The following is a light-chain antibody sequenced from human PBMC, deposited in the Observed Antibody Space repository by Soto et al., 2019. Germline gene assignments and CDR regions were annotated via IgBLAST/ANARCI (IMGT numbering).Light chain of an antibody. CDR2: DAS. CDR3: QQKGFSPLT. Sequence: EIGLTQSPGTPSLSPGERGTLACRASQRVSSKYLDWYHQKPGQAPRHLIYDASTRATGIPDMFSGSGSGTEFTLTISILAPKDFAVYSCQQKGFSPLTFGKGTKLEIK. J-gene: IGKJ2*01. CDR1: QRVSSKY. V-gene: IGKV3-20*01.